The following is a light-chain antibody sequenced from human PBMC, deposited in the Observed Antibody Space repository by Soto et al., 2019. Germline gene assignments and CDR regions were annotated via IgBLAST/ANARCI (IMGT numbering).Light chain of an antibody. J-gene: IGKJ1*01. V-gene: IGKV3-20*01. CDR1: QSVSSNY. CDR2: GAS. Sequence: EILLTQSPGTLSLSPGERATLSCGASQSVSSNYLAWYQQKPGQAPRLLIYGASSRATGIPDRFSGSGSGTDFTLTIRRLEREDFAVYYCQQYGSSYPSTFGQGTKVDIK. CDR3: QQYGSSYPST.